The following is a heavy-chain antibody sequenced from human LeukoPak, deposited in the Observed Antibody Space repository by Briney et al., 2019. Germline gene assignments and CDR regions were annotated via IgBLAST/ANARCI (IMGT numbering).Heavy chain of an antibody. D-gene: IGHD6-19*01. V-gene: IGHV3-33*01. CDR2: IWYDGSNK. J-gene: IGHJ4*02. CDR1: GFTFSSYG. Sequence: GGSLRLSCAASGFTFSSYGMHWVRQVPGKGLEWVAVIWYDGSNKYYADSVKGRFTISRDNSENTLYQQMNSLRAEDTAVYYCARDPTRIAVAGYFDYWGQGTLVTVSS. CDR3: ARDPTRIAVAGYFDY.